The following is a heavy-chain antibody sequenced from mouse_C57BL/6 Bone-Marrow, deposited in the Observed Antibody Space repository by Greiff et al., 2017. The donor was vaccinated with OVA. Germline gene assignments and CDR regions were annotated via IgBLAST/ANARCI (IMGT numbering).Heavy chain of an antibody. CDR3: ARSMDPYYFDY. CDR1: GFTFSSYG. Sequence: DVMLVESGGDLVKPGGSLKLSCAASGFTFSSYGMSWVRQTPDKRLEWVATISSGGSYTYYPDSVKGRFTISRDNAKNTLYLQMSSLKSEDTAIYYCARSMDPYYFDYWGQGTTLTVSS. V-gene: IGHV5-6*02. J-gene: IGHJ2*01. D-gene: IGHD2-10*02. CDR2: ISSGGSYT.